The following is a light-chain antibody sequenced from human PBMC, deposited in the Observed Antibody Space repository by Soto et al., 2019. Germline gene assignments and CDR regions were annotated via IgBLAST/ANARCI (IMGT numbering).Light chain of an antibody. Sequence: QSVLTQSPSASGTPGQTVTISCSGSSSNIGSNPVDWYQQLPGTAPKVLIYTNNQRPSGVPDRFSGSKSGTSASLAISGLQSADEAEYYCAARDDSLNGVVFGGGTKLTVL. CDR2: TNN. J-gene: IGLJ2*01. CDR1: SSNIGSNP. V-gene: IGLV1-44*01. CDR3: AARDDSLNGVV.